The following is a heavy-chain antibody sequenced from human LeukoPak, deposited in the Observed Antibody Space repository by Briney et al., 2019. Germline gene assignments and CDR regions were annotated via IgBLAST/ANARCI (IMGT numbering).Heavy chain of an antibody. CDR2: INSDGSST. V-gene: IGHV3-74*01. D-gene: IGHD2-2*01. CDR3: AREGPLYCSNTSCLHMGGDAFDI. CDR1: GFTFSSYW. J-gene: IGHJ3*02. Sequence: PGGSLRLSCAASGFTFSSYWMHWVRQAPGKGLVWVSRINSDGSSTSYADSVKGRFTISRDDAKNTLYLQKNSLRAEDTAVYYWAREGPLYCSNTSCLHMGGDAFDIWGQGTMLTVSS.